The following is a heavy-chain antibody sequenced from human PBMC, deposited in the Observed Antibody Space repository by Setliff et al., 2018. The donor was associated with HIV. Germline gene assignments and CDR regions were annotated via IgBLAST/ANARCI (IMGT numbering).Heavy chain of an antibody. V-gene: IGHV1-2*06. CDR3: ASDIAVIPAASQVGGFDI. D-gene: IGHD2-2*01. Sequence: ASVKVSCKASGYTFTDYYIHCVRQAPGQGLEWMGRINPNSGGTNYAQKFQGRVTITRDTSISTTYMELSRLTSDDTAVYYCASDIAVIPAASQVGGFDIWGQGTMVTVSS. J-gene: IGHJ3*02. CDR2: INPNSGGT. CDR1: GYTFTDYY.